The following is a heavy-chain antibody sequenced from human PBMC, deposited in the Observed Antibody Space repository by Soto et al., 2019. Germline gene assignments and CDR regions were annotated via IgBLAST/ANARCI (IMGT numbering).Heavy chain of an antibody. Sequence: EVQLLESGGGLVQPGGSLRLSCAASGFTFSAYAMSWVRQATGKGLEWVSAISGNAIATYYADSVKGRFTIYRDNSKTTLYLQMTRLSVDDTALYYYVRDVISMVRGTNHWFDPWGQGTMVTVSS. J-gene: IGHJ5*02. D-gene: IGHD3-10*01. CDR2: ISGNAIAT. V-gene: IGHV3-23*01. CDR1: GFTFSAYA. CDR3: VRDVISMVRGTNHWFDP.